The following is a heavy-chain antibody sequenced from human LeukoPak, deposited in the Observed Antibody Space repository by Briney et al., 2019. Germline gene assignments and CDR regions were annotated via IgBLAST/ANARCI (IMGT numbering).Heavy chain of an antibody. CDR2: INPNSGGT. CDR1: GYTFTDYH. CDR3: ARYPFREQQLPFDY. D-gene: IGHD6-13*01. Sequence: RASVKVSCKASGYTFTDYHIYWLRQAPGQGLEWMGWINPNSGGTNYAQKFQGRVTMTRDTSISTAYMELSRPRSDDTAVYYCARYPFREQQLPFDYWGQGTLVTVSS. V-gene: IGHV1-2*02. J-gene: IGHJ4*02.